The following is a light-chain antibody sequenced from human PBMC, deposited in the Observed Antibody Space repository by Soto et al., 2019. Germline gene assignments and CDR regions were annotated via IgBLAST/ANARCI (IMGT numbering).Light chain of an antibody. Sequence: QSVLTQPPSASGTPGQRVTISCSGSSSNIGSNYVYWYQQLPGTAPKLLIYRNNQRPSGVPDRFSGSKSGTSASLAISGLRSEDEADYYCAEWDDSRSVYVFGPGTKVTVL. V-gene: IGLV1-47*01. J-gene: IGLJ1*01. CDR1: SSNIGSNY. CDR3: AEWDDSRSVYV. CDR2: RNN.